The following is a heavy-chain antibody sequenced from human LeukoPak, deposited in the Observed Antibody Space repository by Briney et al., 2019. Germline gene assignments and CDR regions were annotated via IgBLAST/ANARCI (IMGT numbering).Heavy chain of an antibody. CDR1: GFTFSDYS. V-gene: IGHV3-11*01. J-gene: IGHJ2*01. Sequence: GGSLRLSCAASGFTFSDYSMSWIRQAPGEGLEWVSYINIRDDTIYYADSVRGRFTLSSDNAKNSLDLQMNILRAEDTAVYYCARTTVAWFGEPYSYFDLWGRGTLVAVSS. CDR3: ARTTVAWFGEPYSYFDL. CDR2: INIRDDTI. D-gene: IGHD3-10*01.